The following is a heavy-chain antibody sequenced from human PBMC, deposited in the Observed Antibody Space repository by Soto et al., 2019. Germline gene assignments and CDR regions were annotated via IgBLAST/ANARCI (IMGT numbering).Heavy chain of an antibody. D-gene: IGHD3-3*01. CDR3: SRNRFLERLFPILGGNWFDP. V-gene: IGHV4-34*01. Sequence: PSETLSLTCAVYGGSFSGYYWSWIRQPPGKGLEWIGEINHSGSTNYNPSLKSRVTISVDTSKNQFSLKLSSVTAADTAVYYCSRNRFLERLFPILGGNWFDPWGQGTLVTVSS. CDR1: GGSFSGYY. J-gene: IGHJ5*02. CDR2: INHSGST.